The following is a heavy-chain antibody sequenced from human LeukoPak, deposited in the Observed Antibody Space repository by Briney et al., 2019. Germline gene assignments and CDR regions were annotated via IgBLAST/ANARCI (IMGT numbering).Heavy chain of an antibody. CDR1: GGSISSYY. Sequence: SETLSLTCTVSGGSISSYYWSWIRQPPGKGLEWIGYIYYSGSTNYNPSLTSRVTISVDTSKNQFPLKLGSVTAADTAVYYCARDWRIAAAGDYYYYGMDVWGKGTTVTVSS. J-gene: IGHJ6*04. CDR3: ARDWRIAAAGDYYYYGMDV. CDR2: IYYSGST. V-gene: IGHV4-59*01. D-gene: IGHD6-13*01.